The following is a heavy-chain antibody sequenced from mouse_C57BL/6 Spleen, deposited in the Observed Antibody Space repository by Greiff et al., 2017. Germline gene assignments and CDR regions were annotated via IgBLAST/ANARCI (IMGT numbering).Heavy chain of an antibody. J-gene: IGHJ2*01. CDR3: ARYDYDDALDY. CDR1: GYAFSSSW. Sequence: VQLQESGPELVKPGASVKISCTASGYAFSSSWMNWVKQRPGQGLEWIGRIYPGDGDTKYTGKFKGKATLTADKSSSTAYLQLSSLTSEDSAVYFCARYDYDDALDYWGQGTTLTVSS. V-gene: IGHV1-82*01. CDR2: IYPGDGDT. D-gene: IGHD2-4*01.